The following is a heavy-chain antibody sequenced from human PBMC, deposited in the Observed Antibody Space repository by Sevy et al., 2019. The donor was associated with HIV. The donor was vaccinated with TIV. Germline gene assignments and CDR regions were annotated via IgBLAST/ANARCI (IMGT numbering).Heavy chain of an antibody. J-gene: IGHJ4*02. CDR2: IWYDGSNK. D-gene: IGHD3-22*01. V-gene: IGHV3-33*08. CDR1: GFTFSSYG. Sequence: GGSLRLSCAASGFTFSSYGMHWVRQAPGMGLEWVAVIWYDGSNKYYADSVKGRFTISRDNSKNTLYLQMNSLRAEDTAVYYCASGDRYYDSSGYSFDYWGQGTLVTVSS. CDR3: ASGDRYYDSSGYSFDY.